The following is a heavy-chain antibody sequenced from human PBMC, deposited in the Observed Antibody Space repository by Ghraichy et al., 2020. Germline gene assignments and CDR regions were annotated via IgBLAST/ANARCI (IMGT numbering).Heavy chain of an antibody. J-gene: IGHJ4*02. V-gene: IGHV3-23*01. CDR2: ITASGGST. CDR1: GFTFGSYA. Sequence: GSLRLSCAASGFTFGSYAMSWVRQAPGKGLEWVSTITASGGSTYYADSVKGRFTISRDNSKNTLSLQMNSLRAEDTAVYYCAKWDYDSGGYFFDYWGQGTLVTVSS. CDR3: AKWDYDSGGYFFDY. D-gene: IGHD3-22*01.